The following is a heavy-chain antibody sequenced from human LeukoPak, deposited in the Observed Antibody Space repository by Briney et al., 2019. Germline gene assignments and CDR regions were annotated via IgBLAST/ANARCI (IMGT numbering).Heavy chain of an antibody. D-gene: IGHD3-10*01. CDR3: ARDRFGRTTHFDY. J-gene: IGHJ4*02. CDR1: GLTFSSHA. V-gene: IGHV4-59*11. CDR2: IYYSGST. Sequence: GSLRLSCAASGLTFSSHAMSWVRQPPGKGLEWIGYIYYSGSTNYNPSLKSRVTMSVDTSKNQFSLKLTSVTAADTAVYYCARDRFGRTTHFDYWGQGILVTVSS.